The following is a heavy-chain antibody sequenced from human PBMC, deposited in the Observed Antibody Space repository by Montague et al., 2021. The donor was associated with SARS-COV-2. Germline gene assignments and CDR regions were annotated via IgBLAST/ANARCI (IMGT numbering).Heavy chain of an antibody. Sequence: SETLSLTCSVSGASSRTYYRNWIRQAPGKGLEWIGYVYYTGDTNXNPSLRGRATISLDASDAQFSLNIHSMTAADTAIYYCARSVAAAGPGSSDIWGQGTIVTVSS. V-gene: IGHV4-59*01. J-gene: IGHJ3*02. D-gene: IGHD6-13*01. CDR2: VYYTGDT. CDR3: ARSVAAAGPGSSDI. CDR1: GASSRTYY.